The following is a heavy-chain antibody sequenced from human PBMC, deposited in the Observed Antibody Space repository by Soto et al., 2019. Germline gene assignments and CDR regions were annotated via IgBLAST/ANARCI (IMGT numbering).Heavy chain of an antibody. Sequence: SGGSLRLSCAASGFTFSSYAMSWVRQAPGKGLEWVSAISGSGGSAYYADSVKGRFTISRDNSKNTLYLQMNSLRAEDTAVHYCANLYSGSYLLTSPWGQGTLVTVSS. CDR3: ANLYSGSYLLTSP. V-gene: IGHV3-23*01. CDR2: ISGSGGSA. CDR1: GFTFSSYA. D-gene: IGHD1-26*01. J-gene: IGHJ5*02.